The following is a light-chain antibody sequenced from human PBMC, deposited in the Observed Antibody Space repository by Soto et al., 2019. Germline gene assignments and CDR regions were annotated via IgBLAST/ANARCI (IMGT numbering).Light chain of an antibody. CDR1: SSDIGAYNY. J-gene: IGLJ3*02. Sequence: QSALTQPASVSGSPGQSITISCTGTSSDIGAYNYVSWYQQHPGKAPKLIIYEVTNRPSGVSNRFSGSKSGNTASLTISGLQTEDEADYYCSSYTTSSTLVFRGGTKVTVL. CDR3: SSYTTSSTLV. CDR2: EVT. V-gene: IGLV2-14*01.